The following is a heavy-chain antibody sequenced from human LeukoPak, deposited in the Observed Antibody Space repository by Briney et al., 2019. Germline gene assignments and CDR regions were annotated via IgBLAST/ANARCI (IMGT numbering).Heavy chain of an antibody. Sequence: SVKVSCKASGGTFSSYAISWVRQAPGQGLEWMGRIIPILGIANYAQKFQGRVTITADKSTSTAYMELSSLRSEDTAVYYCARVDYDSSGYPGGNDYWGQGTLVTVSS. CDR2: IIPILGIA. J-gene: IGHJ4*02. CDR1: GGTFSSYA. CDR3: ARVDYDSSGYPGGNDY. V-gene: IGHV1-69*04. D-gene: IGHD3-22*01.